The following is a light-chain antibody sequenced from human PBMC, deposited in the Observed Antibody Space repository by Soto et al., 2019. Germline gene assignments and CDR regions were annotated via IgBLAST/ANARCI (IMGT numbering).Light chain of an antibody. V-gene: IGLV2-8*01. CDR1: SSDVGGYNY. CDR3: TSHAGSNNYV. Sequence: QSLLTKPPSSSGSPGQSVTISCTGTSSDVGGYNYVSWYQQHPGKAPKLIISEVSKRPSGVPDRFSGSKSGNTASLTVSGLQAEDEADYYCTSHAGSNNYVFGTGTKVTVL. J-gene: IGLJ1*01. CDR2: EVS.